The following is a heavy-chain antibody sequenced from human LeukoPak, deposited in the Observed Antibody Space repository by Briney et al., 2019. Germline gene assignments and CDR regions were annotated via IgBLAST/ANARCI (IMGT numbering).Heavy chain of an antibody. Sequence: SQTLSLTCAISGDSVSSNSAAWNWIRQSPSRGLEWLGRTYYRSKWYNDYAVSVNSRITINPDTSKNQFSLQLNSVTPEDTAVYYCAGTHTTPYYFDYWGQGPLVTVSS. V-gene: IGHV6-1*01. D-gene: IGHD1-1*01. CDR1: GDSVSSNSAA. J-gene: IGHJ4*02. CDR3: AGTHTTPYYFDY. CDR2: TYYRSKWYN.